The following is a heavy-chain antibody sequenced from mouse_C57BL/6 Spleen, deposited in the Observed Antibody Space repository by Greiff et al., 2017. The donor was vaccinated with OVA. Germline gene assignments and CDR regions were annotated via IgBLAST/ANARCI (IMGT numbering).Heavy chain of an antibody. J-gene: IGHJ3*01. D-gene: IGHD3-2*02. Sequence: QVQLQQPGAELVRPGTSVKLSCKASGYTFTSYWMHWVKQRPGQGLEWIGVIDPSDSYTNYNQKFKGKATLTVDTSSSTAYMQLSSLTSEDSAVYYCARSRTAQATPFAYWGQGTLVTVSA. CDR2: IDPSDSYT. V-gene: IGHV1-59*01. CDR3: ARSRTAQATPFAY. CDR1: GYTFTSYW.